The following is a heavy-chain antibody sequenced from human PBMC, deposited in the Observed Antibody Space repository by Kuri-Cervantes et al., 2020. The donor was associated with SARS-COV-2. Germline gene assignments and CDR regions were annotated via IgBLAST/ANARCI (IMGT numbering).Heavy chain of an antibody. V-gene: IGHV1-8*01. CDR2: TNPQSGNT. CDR3: ARGALDYFDTSAYSGAFDI. J-gene: IGHJ3*02. D-gene: IGHD3-22*01. Sequence: ASVKVSCKASGYTFTTYDINWVRQTTGQGLEWMGWTNPQSGNTGYARKFQGRVTMTRNTSISTAYMELSSLRSDDTAVYYCARGALDYFDTSAYSGAFDIWGQGTVVTVSS. CDR1: GYTFTTYD.